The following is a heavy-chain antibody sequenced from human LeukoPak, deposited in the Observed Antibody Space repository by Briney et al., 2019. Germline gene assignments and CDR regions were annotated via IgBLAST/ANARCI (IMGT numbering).Heavy chain of an antibody. D-gene: IGHD3-3*01. CDR3: ARLWSGYYRNYYYMDV. Sequence: ASVKVSCKASGYTFTSYGISWVRQAPGQGLEWMGWISAYNGNTNYAQKLQGRVTMTTDTSTSTAYMELRSLRSDDTAVYYCARLWSGYYRNYYYMDVWGKGTTVTVSS. V-gene: IGHV1-18*01. CDR2: ISAYNGNT. CDR1: GYTFTSYG. J-gene: IGHJ6*03.